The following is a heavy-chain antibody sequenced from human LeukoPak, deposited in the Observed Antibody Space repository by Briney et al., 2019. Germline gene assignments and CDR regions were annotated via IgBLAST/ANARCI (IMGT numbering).Heavy chain of an antibody. CDR2: VKPKSGDS. J-gene: IGHJ3*02. D-gene: IGHD2-8*01. CDR3: ARDRGVPGPGNALDI. CDR1: GYTFTNYH. Sequence: GASVKVSCKAPGYTFTNYHMHWVRQAPGQGLEWLGLVKPKSGDSDFVQKFRGRVTVTTDVSTTTIHMELSNLRSDDTAVYYCARDRGVPGPGNALDIWGQGTVVTVSS. V-gene: IGHV1-2*06.